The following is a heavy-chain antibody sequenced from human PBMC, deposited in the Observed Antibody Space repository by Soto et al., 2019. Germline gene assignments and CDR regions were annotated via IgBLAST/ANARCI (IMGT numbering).Heavy chain of an antibody. J-gene: IGHJ4*01. Sequence: ASVKASCEASGYMFTKCAMHWVRQSPRQRLEWMGWISGDSGNTKYSPKLQDRVTITRDTSASTAYMELSSLRSEDTALYYCARDGVAAGNINFDYWGQGTLVTVSS. CDR1: GYMFTKCA. CDR2: ISGDSGNT. CDR3: ARDGVAAGNINFDY. D-gene: IGHD6-19*01. V-gene: IGHV1-3*01.